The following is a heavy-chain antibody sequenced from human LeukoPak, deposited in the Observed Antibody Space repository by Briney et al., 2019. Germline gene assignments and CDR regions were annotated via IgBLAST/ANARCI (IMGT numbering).Heavy chain of an antibody. V-gene: IGHV3-74*01. CDR1: GFTFSSYW. D-gene: IGHD4-17*01. Sequence: GGTLRLSCAASGFTFSSYWMHWVGQVPGKGLVCVSCINSDGSSTSYADSVKGRFTISRDNAKNTLYVQMNSLRAEDTAVYYCARDGDGDYVSDYWGQGTLVTVSS. J-gene: IGHJ4*02. CDR2: INSDGSST. CDR3: ARDGDGDYVSDY.